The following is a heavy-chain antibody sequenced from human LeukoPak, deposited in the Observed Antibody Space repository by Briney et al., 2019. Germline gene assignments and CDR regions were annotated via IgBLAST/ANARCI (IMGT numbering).Heavy chain of an antibody. CDR1: GGSISSSAYY. J-gene: IGHJ5*02. CDR3: AGPPIPGWFDP. V-gene: IGHV4-39*01. CDR2: IYYDGST. Sequence: SETLSLTCIVSGGSISSSAYYWSWIRQPPGKALEWVANIYYDGSTYYNPSLRSRVSISIDTSKNQFSLRVTSVTAADTAVFYCAGPPIPGWFDPWGQGTLVTVSS.